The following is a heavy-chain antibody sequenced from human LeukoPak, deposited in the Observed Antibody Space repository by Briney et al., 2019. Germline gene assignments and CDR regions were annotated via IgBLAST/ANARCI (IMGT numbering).Heavy chain of an antibody. CDR2: MNPNSGNT. CDR3: ATLYYYDSSGFDY. V-gene: IGHV1-8*01. Sequence: ASVKVSCKASGYTFTSYDINWVRQATGQGLEWMGRMNPNSGNTGYAQKFQGRVTMTRNTSISTAYMELSSLRSEDTAVYYCATLYYYDSSGFDYWGQGTLVTVSS. CDR1: GYTFTSYD. J-gene: IGHJ4*02. D-gene: IGHD3-22*01.